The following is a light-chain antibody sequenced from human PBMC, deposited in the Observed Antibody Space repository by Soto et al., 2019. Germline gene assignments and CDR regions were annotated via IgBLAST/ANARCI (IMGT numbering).Light chain of an antibody. V-gene: IGLV2-14*01. J-gene: IGLJ1*01. CDR2: DVS. CDR3: SSYTSSSTYV. CDR1: SSDVGGYNY. Sequence: SVVSQPGSVCGSPGPSVPHACTGTSSDVGGYNYVSWYQQYPGKAPRLVISDVSNRPSGVSNRFSGSKSGNSASLTISGLQAEDEADYYCSSYTSSSTYVFGTGTKVTVL.